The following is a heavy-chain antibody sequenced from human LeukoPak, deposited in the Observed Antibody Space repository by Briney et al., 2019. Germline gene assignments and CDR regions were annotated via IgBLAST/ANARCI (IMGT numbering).Heavy chain of an antibody. CDR2: INPNSGGT. J-gene: IGHJ6*02. D-gene: IGHD5-18*01. CDR3: ARDAQLWSGDYYYGMDV. CDR1: GYTFTGYY. Sequence: ASVKVSCKAPGYTFTGYYMHWVRQAPGQGLEWMGRINPNSGGTNYAQKFQGRVTMTRDTSISTAYMELSRLRSDDTAVYYCARDAQLWSGDYYYGMDVWGQGTTVTVSS. V-gene: IGHV1-2*06.